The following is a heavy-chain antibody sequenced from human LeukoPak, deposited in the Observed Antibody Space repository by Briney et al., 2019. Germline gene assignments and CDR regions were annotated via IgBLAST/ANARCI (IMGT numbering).Heavy chain of an antibody. Sequence: ASVKVSCKASGYTFTSYYMHWVRQAPGQGLEWMGIINPSGGSTSYAQKFQGRVTMTRDMSTSTVYMELNNLRAEDTAVYYCAPRVVGSAPFDYWGQGTLVTVSS. V-gene: IGHV1-46*01. CDR2: INPSGGST. CDR3: APRVVGSAPFDY. D-gene: IGHD2-15*01. J-gene: IGHJ4*02. CDR1: GYTFTSYY.